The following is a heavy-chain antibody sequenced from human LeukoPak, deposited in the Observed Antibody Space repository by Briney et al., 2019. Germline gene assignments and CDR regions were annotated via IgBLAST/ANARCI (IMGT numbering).Heavy chain of an antibody. D-gene: IGHD2-2*01. Sequence: GGSLRLSCAASGFTFSSYSMNWVRQAPGKGLEWVSSISSSSGYIYYADSLKGRFTISRDNAKNSLYLQMNSLRAEDTAVYYCARLKLLWSNYFDYWGQGTLVTVSS. CDR1: GFTFSSYS. CDR2: ISSSSGYI. J-gene: IGHJ4*02. CDR3: ARLKLLWSNYFDY. V-gene: IGHV3-21*01.